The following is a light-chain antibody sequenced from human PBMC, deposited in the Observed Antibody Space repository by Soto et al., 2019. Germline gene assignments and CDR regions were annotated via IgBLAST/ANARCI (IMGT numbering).Light chain of an antibody. CDR3: QKYGSSPPIT. V-gene: IGKV3-20*01. J-gene: IGKJ5*01. CDR1: QSVSSSY. Sequence: EIVLTQSPGTLSLSPGERATLSCRASQSVSSSYLAWYQQKPGQAPRLLIYGASSRATGIPDRFSGSGSGTDFTLTISRLEPEDFAVYYCQKYGSSPPITLGQGTRLE. CDR2: GAS.